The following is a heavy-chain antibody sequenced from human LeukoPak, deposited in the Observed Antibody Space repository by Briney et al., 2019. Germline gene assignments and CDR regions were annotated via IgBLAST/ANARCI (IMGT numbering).Heavy chain of an antibody. CDR2: IYSGGMT. V-gene: IGHV4-30-2*03. J-gene: IGHJ4*02. D-gene: IGHD1-14*01. CDR1: GGSTISGADC. CDR3: SRHFDHPVATVDC. Sequence: SETLSLTCTVTGGSTISGADCGSWLRQPQGKGLEWIASIYSGGMTFYSPSLKSRLTISADTSRNHFSLRLSSVTAADTALYFCSRHFDHPVATVDCWAQGSLVTVSS.